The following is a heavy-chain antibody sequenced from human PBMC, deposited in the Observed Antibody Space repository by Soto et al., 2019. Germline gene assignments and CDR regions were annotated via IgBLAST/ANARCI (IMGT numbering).Heavy chain of an antibody. CDR1: GASISSGDYF. V-gene: IGHV4-30-4*01. D-gene: IGHD6-19*01. J-gene: IGHJ5*02. Sequence: PSETLSLTCTVSGASISSGDYFWSWIRQSPGKGLQWIGYIYDSGSSYYNPSLKSRVTMSVDTSKNQFSLQLNSVTPEDTAVYYCARDLAVAHFDPWGQGTLVTVSS. CDR2: IYDSGSS. CDR3: ARDLAVAHFDP.